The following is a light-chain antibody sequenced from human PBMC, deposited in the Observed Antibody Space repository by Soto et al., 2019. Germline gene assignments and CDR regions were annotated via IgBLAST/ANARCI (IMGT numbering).Light chain of an antibody. CDR3: SSYTSGNTLVL. V-gene: IGLV2-14*03. CDR1: SSDIGGYNY. CDR2: EVN. Sequence: QSALTQPASVSGSPGQSITISCTGTSSDIGGYNYVSWYQQYPGKATTLIIFEVNNRPSGISNRFSGSKSANTASLTISGLQAEDEDDYYCSSYTSGNTLVLFGGGTKLTVL. J-gene: IGLJ2*01.